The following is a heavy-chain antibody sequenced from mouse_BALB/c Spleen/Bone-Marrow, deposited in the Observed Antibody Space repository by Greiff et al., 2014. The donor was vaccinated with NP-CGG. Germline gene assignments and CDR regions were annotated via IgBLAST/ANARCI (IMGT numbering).Heavy chain of an antibody. J-gene: IGHJ3*01. D-gene: IGHD1-1*01. CDR3: APYYYGSSQFAY. Sequence: EVQVVESGAELVKPGASVKLSCTASGFNIKDTYMHWVKQRPEQGLEWIGRIDPANGNTKYDTKFQGKATITADTSSNTAYLQLSSLTSEDTAVYYCAPYYYGSSQFAYWGQGTLVTVSA. CDR1: GFNIKDTY. CDR2: IDPANGNT. V-gene: IGHV14-3*02.